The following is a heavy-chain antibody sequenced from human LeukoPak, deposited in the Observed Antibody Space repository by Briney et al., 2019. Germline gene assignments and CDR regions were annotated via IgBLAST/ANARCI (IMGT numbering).Heavy chain of an antibody. D-gene: IGHD6-13*01. CDR1: GGSISSYY. CDR3: ARGRELRSWYSLGGYFDY. Sequence: SETLSLTCTVSGGSISSYYWSWIRRPPGKGLEWIGYIYYSGSTNYNPSLKSRVAISVDTSKNQFSLKLSSVTAADTAVYYCARGRELRSWYSLGGYFDYWGQGTLVTVSS. V-gene: IGHV4-59*12. CDR2: IYYSGST. J-gene: IGHJ4*02.